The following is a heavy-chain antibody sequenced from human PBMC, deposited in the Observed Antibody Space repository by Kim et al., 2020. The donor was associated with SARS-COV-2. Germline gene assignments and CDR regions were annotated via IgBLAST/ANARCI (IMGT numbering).Heavy chain of an antibody. D-gene: IGHD3-3*01. V-gene: IGHV1-3*01. CDR3: ARDSVTIFGVAPFDY. Sequence: PKFQGQVTITRDTSASTAYMELSSLRSEDTAVYYCARDSVTIFGVAPFDYWGQGTLVTVSS. J-gene: IGHJ4*02.